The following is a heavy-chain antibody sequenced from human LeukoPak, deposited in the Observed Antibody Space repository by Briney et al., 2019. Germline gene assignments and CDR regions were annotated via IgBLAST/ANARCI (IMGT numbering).Heavy chain of an antibody. V-gene: IGHV4-59*12. CDR2: IYYSGST. Sequence: SETLSLTCTVSGGSISSYYWSWIRQPPGKGLEWIGYIYYSGSTNYNPSLKSRVTISVDTSKNQFSLKLSSVTAADTAVYYCARGADSSGSFFDYWGQGTLVTVSS. D-gene: IGHD3-22*01. CDR3: ARGADSSGSFFDY. CDR1: GGSISSYY. J-gene: IGHJ4*02.